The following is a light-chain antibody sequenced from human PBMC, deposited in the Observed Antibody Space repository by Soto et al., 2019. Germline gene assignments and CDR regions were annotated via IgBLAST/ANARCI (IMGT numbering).Light chain of an antibody. CDR3: QQSYSTPLT. V-gene: IGKV1-39*01. Sequence: DIQMTQSPSSLSASVGDIVTITFRASQSIVGFLNWYQQKLGKAPKLLIYAASSLQSGVPSRFSGSGSGTDFTLTISSLQPEDFATYYCQQSYSTPLTFGGGTKVDIK. CDR2: AAS. CDR1: QSIVGF. J-gene: IGKJ4*01.